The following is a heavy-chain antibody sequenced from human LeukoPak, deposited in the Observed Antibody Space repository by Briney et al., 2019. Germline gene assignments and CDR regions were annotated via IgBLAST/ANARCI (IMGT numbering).Heavy chain of an antibody. J-gene: IGHJ5*02. CDR3: VLINSGYDYLAYSSSQNWFDP. Sequence: SVKVSCKASGYTFTGYYMHWVRQAPGQGLEWMGRIIPIFGIANYAQKFQGRVTITADKSTSTAYMELSSLRSEDTAVYYCVLINSGYDYLAYSSSQNWFDPWGQGTLVTVSS. D-gene: IGHD5-12*01. CDR1: GYTFTGYY. V-gene: IGHV1-69*02. CDR2: IIPIFGIA.